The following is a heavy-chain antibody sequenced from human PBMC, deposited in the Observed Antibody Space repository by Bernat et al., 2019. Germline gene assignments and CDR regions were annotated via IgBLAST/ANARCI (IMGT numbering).Heavy chain of an antibody. CDR1: GGSISSSSYY. D-gene: IGHD6-13*01. V-gene: IGHV4-39*01. CDR3: ARMYSSSWWLFDY. CDR2: IYYSGST. Sequence: QLQLQESGPGLVEPSETLSLTCTVSGGSISSSSYYWGWIRQPPGKGLEWIGSIYYSGSTYYNPSLKSRVTISVDTSKNQFSLKLSSVTAADTAVYYCARMYSSSWWLFDYWGQGTLVTVSS. J-gene: IGHJ4*02.